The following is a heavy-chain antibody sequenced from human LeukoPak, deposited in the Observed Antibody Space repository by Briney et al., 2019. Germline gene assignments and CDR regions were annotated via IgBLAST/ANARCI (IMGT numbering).Heavy chain of an antibody. CDR3: ARGNGDYDAFDY. D-gene: IGHD4-17*01. CDR2: IYYSGST. J-gene: IGHJ4*02. CDR1: XXSIXSYX. V-gene: IGHV4-59*01. Sequence: SETXXXXXXXXXXSIXSYXWSWIRQPPGKGLEWIGYIYYSGSTNYNPSLKSRVTISVDTSKNQFSLKLSSVTAADTAVYYCARGNGDYDAFDYWGQGTLVTVSS.